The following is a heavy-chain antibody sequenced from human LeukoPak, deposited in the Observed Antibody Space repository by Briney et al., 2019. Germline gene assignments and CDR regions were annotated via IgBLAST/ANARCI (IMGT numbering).Heavy chain of an antibody. D-gene: IGHD3-3*01. CDR2: IKHDGSEK. J-gene: IGHJ4*02. Sequence: PGGSLRLSCAASGFIFTNYFMSWVRQAPGKGLEWVASIKHDGSEKYYVDSVRGRFTISRDNTMNSLYLQMSSLRAEDTAVYYCATDRGGRTRGYYLYYFEYWGQETLVTYSS. CDR1: GFIFTNYF. CDR3: ATDRGGRTRGYYLYYFEY. V-gene: IGHV3-7*01.